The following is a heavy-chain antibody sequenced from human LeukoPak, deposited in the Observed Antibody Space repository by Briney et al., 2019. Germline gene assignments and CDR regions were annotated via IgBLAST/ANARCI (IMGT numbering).Heavy chain of an antibody. CDR3: ARVYYDSSGYVDY. CDR1: GYTFTGYY. D-gene: IGHD3-22*01. Sequence: ASVKVSCKASGYTFTGYYMHWVRQAPGQGLEWMGWINPNSGGTNYAQKLQGRVTTTTDTSTSTAYMELRSLRSDDTAVYYCARVYYDSSGYVDYWGQGTLVTVSS. CDR2: INPNSGGT. V-gene: IGHV1-2*02. J-gene: IGHJ4*02.